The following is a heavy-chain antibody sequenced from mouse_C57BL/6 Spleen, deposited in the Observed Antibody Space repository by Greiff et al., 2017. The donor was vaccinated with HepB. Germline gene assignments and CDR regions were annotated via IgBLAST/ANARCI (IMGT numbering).Heavy chain of an antibody. CDR2: IRNKANGYTT. Sequence: EVKLVESGGGLVQPGGSLSLSCAASGFTFTDYYMSWVRQPPGKALEWLGFIRNKANGYTTEYSASVKGRFTISRDNSQSILYLQMNALRAEDSATYYCASYSSGSAMDYWGQGTLVTVSS. V-gene: IGHV7-3*01. D-gene: IGHD3-2*02. CDR3: ASYSSGSAMDY. CDR1: GFTFTDYY. J-gene: IGHJ4*01.